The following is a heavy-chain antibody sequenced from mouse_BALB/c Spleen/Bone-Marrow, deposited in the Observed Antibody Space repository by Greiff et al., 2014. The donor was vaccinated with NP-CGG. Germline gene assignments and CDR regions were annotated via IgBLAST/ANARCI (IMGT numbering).Heavy chain of an antibody. J-gene: IGHJ2*01. CDR2: IDHANVNT. V-gene: IGHV14-3*02. CDR3: ASYVYGYYFDY. CDR1: GFNIKDTY. D-gene: IGHD1-1*01. Sequence: EVQLQQSGAELVKPGASVKLSCTASGFNIKDTYMHWVKQRPEQGLEWIGRIDHANVNTKYDPKFQGKATITADTSSNTAYLQLSSLTSEDTAVYYCASYVYGYYFDYWGQGTTLTVSS.